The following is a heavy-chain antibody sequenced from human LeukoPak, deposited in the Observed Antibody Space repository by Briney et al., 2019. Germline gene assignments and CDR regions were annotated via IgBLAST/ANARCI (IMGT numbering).Heavy chain of an antibody. CDR1: GFTFSSYA. CDR2: ISGSGGST. Sequence: GGSLRLSCAASGFTFSSYAMSWVRQAPGKGLEWVSAISGSGGSTYYADPVMGRFTISRDNSKNTLYLQMNSLRAEDTAVYYCARRFVSGSNWFDPWGQGTLVTVSS. V-gene: IGHV3-23*01. CDR3: ARRFVSGSNWFDP. D-gene: IGHD3-10*01. J-gene: IGHJ5*02.